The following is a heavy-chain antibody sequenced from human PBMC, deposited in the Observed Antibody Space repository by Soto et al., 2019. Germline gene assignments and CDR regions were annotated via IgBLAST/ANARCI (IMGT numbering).Heavy chain of an antibody. D-gene: IGHD3-10*01. V-gene: IGHV3-23*01. CDR2: ISDGGDLT. CDR3: ARRVIGSSRPFDI. Sequence: GGSLRLSCAASGFAFSSHPMSWVRQAPEKGLEWVAGISDGGDLTYNADSVRGRFTISRDNSRNTLYLQMNSLRAEDTAVYYCARRVIGSSRPFDIWGQGTMVTVSS. J-gene: IGHJ3*02. CDR1: GFAFSSHP.